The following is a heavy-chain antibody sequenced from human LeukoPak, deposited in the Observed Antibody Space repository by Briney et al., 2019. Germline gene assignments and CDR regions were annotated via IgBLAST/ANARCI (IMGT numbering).Heavy chain of an antibody. D-gene: IGHD3-22*01. CDR2: INPNSGGT. V-gene: IGHV1-2*02. Sequence: AASVKVSCKASGYTFTGYYMHWVRQAPGQGLEWMGWINPNSGGTNYAQKFQGRVTMTRDTSISTAYMELSRLRSDDTAVYYCARDLYYYDSSGFFDYWGQGTLVTVSS. CDR1: GYTFTGYY. J-gene: IGHJ4*02. CDR3: ARDLYYYDSSGFFDY.